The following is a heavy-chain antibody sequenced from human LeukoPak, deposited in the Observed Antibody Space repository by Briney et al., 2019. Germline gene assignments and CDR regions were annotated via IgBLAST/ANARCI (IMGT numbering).Heavy chain of an antibody. J-gene: IGHJ6*02. CDR3: ARLITIFGVVRSYYYYGMDV. CDR1: GYTFTSYG. Sequence: GASVKVSCKASGYTFTSYGISWVRQAPGQGLEWMGWISAYNGNTNYAQKLQGRVTMTTDTSTSTAYMELRSLRSDDTAVYYCARLITIFGVVRSYYYYGMDVWGQGTTVTVSS. V-gene: IGHV1-18*01. D-gene: IGHD3-3*01. CDR2: ISAYNGNT.